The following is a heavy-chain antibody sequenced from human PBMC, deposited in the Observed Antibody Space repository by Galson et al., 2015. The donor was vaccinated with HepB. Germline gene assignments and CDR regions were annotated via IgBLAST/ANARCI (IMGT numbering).Heavy chain of an antibody. V-gene: IGHV4-31*03. D-gene: IGHD6-19*01. CDR2: IYYSGTT. Sequence: LTCTVSGGSISSGGYYWSWIRQHPGKGLEWIGYIYYSGTTYYNPSLKSRVTILLDTSKNQFSLKLSSVTAADTAVYYCARDTAAVAGTYDYYDMDVWGQGTTVTVSS. CDR1: GGSISSGGYY. J-gene: IGHJ6*02. CDR3: ARDTAAVAGTYDYYDMDV.